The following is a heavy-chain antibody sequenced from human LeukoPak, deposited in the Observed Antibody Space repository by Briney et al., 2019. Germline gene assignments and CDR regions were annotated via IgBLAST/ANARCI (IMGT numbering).Heavy chain of an antibody. J-gene: IGHJ6*03. CDR1: GGTFSSYA. CDR2: IIPIFGTA. CDR3: AVSILGLLRDYYYYYMDV. D-gene: IGHD1-26*01. V-gene: IGHV1-69*06. Sequence: SVKVSCKASGGTFSSYAISWVRQAPGQGLEWMGGIIPIFGTANYAQNFQGRVTITADKSTSTAYMELSSLRSEDTAVYYCAVSILGLLRDYYYYYMDVWGKGATVTVSS.